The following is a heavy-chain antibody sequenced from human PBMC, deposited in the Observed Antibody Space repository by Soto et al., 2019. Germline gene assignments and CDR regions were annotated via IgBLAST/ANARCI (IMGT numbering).Heavy chain of an antibody. V-gene: IGHV4-39*01. J-gene: IGHJ6*03. CDR2: IYYSGST. Sequence: QLQLQESGPGLVKPSEPLSLTCTVSGGSISSSSYYWGWIRQPPVKGLELIGSIYYSGSTYYNPSLQSLVTIFEDTSKNQFELKLSSVTAADTAVYYFANTIAARPYYYYYYYMDVWVKGTTVTVSS. CDR3: ANTIAARPYYYYYYYMDV. D-gene: IGHD6-6*01. CDR1: GGSISSSSYY.